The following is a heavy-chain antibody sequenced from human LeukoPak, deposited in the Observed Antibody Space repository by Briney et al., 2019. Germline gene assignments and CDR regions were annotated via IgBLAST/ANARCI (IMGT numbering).Heavy chain of an antibody. CDR2: ISGSGGST. Sequence: GGSLRLSCAASGFTFSSYAMSWVRQAPGKGLEWVSVISGSGGSTYYADSVKGRFTISRDNSKNTLYLHRNSLRAEDTAVYYCAKAAVYDSSGYYYWGQRTLVTVSS. CDR3: AKAAVYDSSGYYY. D-gene: IGHD3-22*01. CDR1: GFTFSSYA. J-gene: IGHJ4*02. V-gene: IGHV3-23*01.